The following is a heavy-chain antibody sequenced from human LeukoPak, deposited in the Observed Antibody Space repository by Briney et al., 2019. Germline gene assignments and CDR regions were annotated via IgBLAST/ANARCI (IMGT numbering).Heavy chain of an antibody. D-gene: IGHD3-3*02. CDR3: ARTAFQFGDYFYYMNV. V-gene: IGHV1-2*02. J-gene: IGHJ6*03. Sequence: ASVKVSCKGSGYTFTGYYIHWVRQAPGQGLEWMGWINPNSGDTNYAQKFQGRVTMTRDTSITTAYMELSGLTSDDTAVYYCARTAFQFGDYFYYMNVWGTGTTVTVSS. CDR1: GYTFTGYY. CDR2: INPNSGDT.